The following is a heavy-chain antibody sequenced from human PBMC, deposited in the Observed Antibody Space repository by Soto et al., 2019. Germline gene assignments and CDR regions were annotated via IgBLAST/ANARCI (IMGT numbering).Heavy chain of an antibody. J-gene: IGHJ6*02. D-gene: IGHD3-22*01. CDR3: ARSYDPTRDKYYGMDV. CDR2: IIPTFATA. V-gene: IGHV1-69*13. Sequence: SVKVSCKASGGTVSNYAISWVRQAPGQGLEWMGGIIPTFATANYAQKFQGRVTITADEFTSTAYMELSSLRSEDTAVYYCARSYDPTRDKYYGMDVWGQGTTVNVSS. CDR1: GGTVSNYA.